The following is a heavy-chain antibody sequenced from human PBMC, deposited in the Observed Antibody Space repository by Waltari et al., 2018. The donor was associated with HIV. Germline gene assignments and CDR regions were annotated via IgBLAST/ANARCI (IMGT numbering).Heavy chain of an antibody. D-gene: IGHD6-19*01. V-gene: IGHV3-11*01. CDR1: GFTLSDYY. Sequence: QVQLVESGGGLVNPGGSLRLSCATSGFTLSDYYMTWIRQAPGKGLEWVSYIRSDTDTIYYADSVKGRFTISRDNAKNSLYLQMNRLSVEDTAVYYCARLKYSSGFFDYWGQGALVTVSS. CDR2: IRSDTDTI. J-gene: IGHJ4*02. CDR3: ARLKYSSGFFDY.